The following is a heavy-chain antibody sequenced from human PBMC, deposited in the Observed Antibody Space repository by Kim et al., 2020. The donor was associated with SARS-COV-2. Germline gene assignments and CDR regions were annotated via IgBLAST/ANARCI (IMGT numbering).Heavy chain of an antibody. CDR1: GFTFSSYA. D-gene: IGHD3-10*01. J-gene: IGHJ3*02. CDR2: ISGSGGST. CDR3: AGEPTTYYYGSGSYYFRRSEYDAFDI. Sequence: GGSLRLSCAASGFTFSSYAMSWVRQAPGKGLEWVSAISGSGGSTYYADSVKGRFTISRDNSKNTLYLQMNSLRAEDTAVYYCAGEPTTYYYGSGSYYFRRSEYDAFDIWGQGTMVTVSS. V-gene: IGHV3-23*01.